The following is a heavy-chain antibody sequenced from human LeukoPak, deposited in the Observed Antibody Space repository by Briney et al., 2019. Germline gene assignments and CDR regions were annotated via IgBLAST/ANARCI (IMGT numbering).Heavy chain of an antibody. D-gene: IGHD5-12*01. CDR1: GASISGGTYY. CDR2: IYYTGST. V-gene: IGHV4-39*01. CDR3: ARAPPTRYTEYYFDY. Sequence: SETLSLTCSVSGASISGGTYYWGWIRQPPGKGLEWIGSIYYTGSTYDNPSLKSRVTISVDTSKNQFALKLSSVTAADTAVYYCARAPPTRYTEYYFDYWGQGTLVTVSS. J-gene: IGHJ4*02.